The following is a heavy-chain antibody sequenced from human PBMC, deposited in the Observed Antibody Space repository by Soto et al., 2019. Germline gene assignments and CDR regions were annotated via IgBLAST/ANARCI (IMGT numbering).Heavy chain of an antibody. Sequence: GGSLRLSCAASGFTFSDYYMSWIRQAPGKGLEWVSYISSSGSTIYYADSVKGRFTISRDNAKNSLYLQMNSLRAEDTAVYYCARPLGPRQYYYYGMDVWGPGTTVTVSS. CDR1: GFTFSDYY. V-gene: IGHV3-11*01. J-gene: IGHJ6*02. CDR2: ISSSGSTI. CDR3: ARPLGPRQYYYYGMDV.